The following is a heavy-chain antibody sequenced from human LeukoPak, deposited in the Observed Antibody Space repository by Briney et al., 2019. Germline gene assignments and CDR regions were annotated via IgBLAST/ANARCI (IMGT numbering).Heavy chain of an antibody. Sequence: ASVKVSCKASGFTFTPYYMHWVRQAPGQRLEWMGWINPNRGGTDYAQNFQGRVIMTWDTSIRTASMELSKLRSGDTAVYYFSRVPHWDPHFDFWGQGTLVTVSS. J-gene: IGHJ4*02. V-gene: IGHV1-2*02. CDR3: SRVPHWDPHFDF. D-gene: IGHD7-27*01. CDR1: GFTFTPYY. CDR2: INPNRGGT.